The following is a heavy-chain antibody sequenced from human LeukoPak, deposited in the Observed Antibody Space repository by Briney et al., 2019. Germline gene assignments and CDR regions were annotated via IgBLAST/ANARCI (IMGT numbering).Heavy chain of an antibody. D-gene: IGHD3-3*01. Sequence: SETLSLTCTVSGGSISSSSYYWGWIRQPPGKGLEWIGSIYYSGSTYYNPSLKSRVTISVDTSKNQFSLKLSSVTAADTAVYYCAGRITIFGVVIEPWGQGTLVTVSS. CDR1: GGSISSSSYY. CDR2: IYYSGST. CDR3: AGRITIFGVVIEP. J-gene: IGHJ5*02. V-gene: IGHV4-39*01.